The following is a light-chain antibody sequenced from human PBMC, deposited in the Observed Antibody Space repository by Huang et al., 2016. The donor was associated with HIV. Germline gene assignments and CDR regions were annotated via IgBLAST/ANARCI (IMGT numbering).Light chain of an antibody. CDR1: QSVSSN. CDR2: GGS. J-gene: IGKJ4*01. Sequence: EIVMTQSPATLSVSPGEGATPTCRASQSVSSNLAWYQQKPGQAPRLLIYGGSVRATGVAARFSGSGSGTEFTLSISRLRSEDFAVYYCQQYNNWPQSFGGGTKVEIK. V-gene: IGKV3-15*01. CDR3: QQYNNWPQS.